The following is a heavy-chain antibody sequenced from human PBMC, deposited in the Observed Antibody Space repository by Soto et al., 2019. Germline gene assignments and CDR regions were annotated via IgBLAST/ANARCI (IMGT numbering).Heavy chain of an antibody. CDR3: AIRWDYYGSGSYYYYGMDV. CDR2: MNPNSGNT. Sequence: QVQLVQSGAEVKKPGVSVKVSCKGSGYTFTSYDINWEREATGQGLEWMGWMNPNSGNTGYAQKFQGRVTMTRNASISTAYMELSSLRSEDTAVYYCAIRWDYYGSGSYYYYGMDVWGQGTTVTVSS. D-gene: IGHD3-10*01. CDR1: GYTFTSYD. V-gene: IGHV1-8*01. J-gene: IGHJ6*02.